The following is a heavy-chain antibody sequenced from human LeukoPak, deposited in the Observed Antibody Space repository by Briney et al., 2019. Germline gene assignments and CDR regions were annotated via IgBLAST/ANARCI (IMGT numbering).Heavy chain of an antibody. CDR1: GGSINSSNW. D-gene: IGHD6-13*01. CDR3: ARDSGQLDNWFDP. V-gene: IGHV4-4*02. Sequence: SETLSLTCAVSGGSINSSNWWSWVRQPPGKGLEWIGEIYHSGSTNYNPSLKSRVTISVDKSKNQFSLKLSSVTAADTAVYYCARDSGQLDNWFDPWGQGTLVTVSS. CDR2: IYHSGST. J-gene: IGHJ5*02.